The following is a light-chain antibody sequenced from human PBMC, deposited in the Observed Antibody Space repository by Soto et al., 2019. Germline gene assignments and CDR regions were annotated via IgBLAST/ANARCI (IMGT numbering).Light chain of an antibody. CDR2: VAS. J-gene: IGKJ4*01. CDR1: QSVYSN. CDR3: QQYQSWPLT. Sequence: EIVMTQSPATLSLSPGERATLSCRASQSVYSNLAWYQQTPGQAPRLLIYVASTRATGIPARFSGSGSGTDFTLTISSLQSEDFAVYYCQQYQSWPLTFGGGTTVEIK. V-gene: IGKV3-15*01.